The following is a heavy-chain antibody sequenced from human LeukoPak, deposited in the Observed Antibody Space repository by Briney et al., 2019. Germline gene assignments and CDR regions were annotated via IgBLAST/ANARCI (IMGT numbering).Heavy chain of an antibody. Sequence: KTGGSLRLSCAASGFTFNNAWMSWVRQAPGKGLEWVGRIKSKADGGTTDYAEPVKGRFSISRDDSKSTLYLQMSSLKTEDTAAYYCTTAPYIWGTYGNNYWGQGTLVTVSS. D-gene: IGHD3-16*02. J-gene: IGHJ4*02. CDR2: IKSKADGGTT. V-gene: IGHV3-15*01. CDR3: TTAPYIWGTYGNNY. CDR1: GFTFNNAW.